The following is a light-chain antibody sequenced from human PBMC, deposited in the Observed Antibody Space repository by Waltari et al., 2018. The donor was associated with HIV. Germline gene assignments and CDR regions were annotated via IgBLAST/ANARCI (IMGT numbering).Light chain of an antibody. Sequence: QSVLTQPPSVSEAPRQRVTISCSGSSSNIENNAVNWYQQVPGKAPKLLIYYDDLVSSGVSDRFSGSKSGTSASLAIRGLQSEDEAEYYCAAWDDYLNGYVFGSGTKVTVL. J-gene: IGLJ1*01. CDR2: YDD. V-gene: IGLV1-36*01. CDR1: SSNIENNA. CDR3: AAWDDYLNGYV.